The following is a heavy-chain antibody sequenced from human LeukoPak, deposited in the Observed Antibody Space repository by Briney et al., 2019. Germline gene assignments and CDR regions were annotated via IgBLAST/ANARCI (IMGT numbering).Heavy chain of an antibody. J-gene: IGHJ4*02. V-gene: IGHV3-48*04. D-gene: IGHD3-22*01. Sequence: GGSLRLSCAASGFTFSSYSMNWVRQAPGKGLEWVSYISSSGSTIYYADSVKGRFTISRDNAKNSLYLQMNSLRAEDTAVYYCARGSTMIVVVHFDYWGQGTLVTVSS. CDR2: ISSSGSTI. CDR1: GFTFSSYS. CDR3: ARGSTMIVVVHFDY.